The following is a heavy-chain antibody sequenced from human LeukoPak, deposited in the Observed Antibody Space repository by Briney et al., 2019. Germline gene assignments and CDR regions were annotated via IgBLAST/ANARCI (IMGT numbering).Heavy chain of an antibody. CDR3: AREFTF. D-gene: IGHD3-16*01. Sequence: ASQTLSLTCTVSGGSTRSSSYYWSWIRQPAGTGLEWIGRIYACGTTNYNPSLKSRVTISVDTSKNQFSLNLSSVSAADTAVYYCAREFTFWGQGILVTVSS. CDR1: GGSTRSSSYY. J-gene: IGHJ4*02. CDR2: IYACGTT. V-gene: IGHV4-61*02.